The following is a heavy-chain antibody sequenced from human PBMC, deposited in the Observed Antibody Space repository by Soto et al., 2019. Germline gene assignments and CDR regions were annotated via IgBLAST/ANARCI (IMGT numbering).Heavy chain of an antibody. CDR2: ISNFNNYI. J-gene: IGHJ4*02. V-gene: IGHV3-21*01. D-gene: IGHD2-2*01. CDR3: ARGIASSFYYSDY. Sequence: GGSLRLSCAASGFSLSPHAMNWVRQAPGKGLEWVSSISNFNNYIFYAESVKGRFTISRDNAKNSVYLQMNSLRDEDTAVYYCARGIASSFYYSDYWGQGTQVTVSS. CDR1: GFSLSPHA.